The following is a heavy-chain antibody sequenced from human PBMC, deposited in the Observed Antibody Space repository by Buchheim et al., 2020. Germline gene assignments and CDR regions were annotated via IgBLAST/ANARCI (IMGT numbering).Heavy chain of an antibody. CDR1: GFSLTTYG. J-gene: IGHJ4*02. CDR2: INGDAT. CDR3: GKESLSRGWYTIEH. Sequence: DVQLVESGGGLVQPEGFLRLSCAASGFSLTTYGMSWVRQAPGKGLEWVSAINGDATYYADSVKGRFTTSIDRSKNTVYLQVNSLRADDTAVYYCGKESLSRGWYTIEHWGQGTL. V-gene: IGHV3-23*04. D-gene: IGHD6-19*01.